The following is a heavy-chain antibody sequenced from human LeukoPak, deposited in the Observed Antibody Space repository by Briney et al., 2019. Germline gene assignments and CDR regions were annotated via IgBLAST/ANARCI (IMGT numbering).Heavy chain of an antibody. Sequence: GGSLRLSCAASGFTFSDYSMNWVRQAPGKGLEWVSYINSGSSTIYYVDSVEGRFTISRDNAKNSLYLQMNSLRDEDTAVYHCARTRSKVGTPTFDYWGQGTWSPSPQ. CDR1: GFTFSDYS. CDR2: INSGSSTI. V-gene: IGHV3-48*02. J-gene: IGHJ4*02. D-gene: IGHD4-23*01. CDR3: ARTRSKVGTPTFDY.